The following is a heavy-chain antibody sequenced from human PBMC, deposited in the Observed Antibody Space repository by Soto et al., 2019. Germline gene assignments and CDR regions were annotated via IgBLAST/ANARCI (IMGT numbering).Heavy chain of an antibody. CDR1: GFTFSSYS. Sequence: EVQLVESGGGLVQPGGSLRLSCAASGFTFSSYSMNWVRQAPGKGLEWVSYISSSSSTIYYADSVKGRFTISRDNAKNSLYLQMNRLRAEDTAVYYCARDSSYYDILTGEYYYYYGMDVXGK. V-gene: IGHV3-48*01. CDR2: ISSSSSTI. J-gene: IGHJ6*04. D-gene: IGHD3-9*01. CDR3: ARDSSYYDILTGEYYYYYGMDV.